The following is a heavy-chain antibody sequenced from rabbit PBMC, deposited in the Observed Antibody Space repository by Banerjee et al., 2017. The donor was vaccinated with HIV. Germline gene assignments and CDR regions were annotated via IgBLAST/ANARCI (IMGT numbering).Heavy chain of an antibody. J-gene: IGHJ4*01. Sequence: QEQLEESGGDLVKPEGSLTLTCTASGFTLSSYWICWVRQAPGKGLEWIACMDAGSSGSTYYATGVNGRFTISSHNAQNTLYLQLNSLTAADTATYFCAREHSYADYRDFSLWGQGTLVTVS. V-gene: IGHV1S45*01. CDR2: MDAGSSGST. D-gene: IGHD2-1*01. CDR3: AREHSYADYRDFSL. CDR1: GFTLSSYW.